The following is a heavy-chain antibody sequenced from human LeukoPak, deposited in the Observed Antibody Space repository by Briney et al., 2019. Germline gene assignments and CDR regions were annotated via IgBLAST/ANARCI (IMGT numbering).Heavy chain of an antibody. CDR3: ARGPFSSGWYAKQFDY. CDR1: GDTFSSYA. CDR2: IIPIFGTA. D-gene: IGHD6-19*01. V-gene: IGHV1-69*01. J-gene: IGHJ4*02. Sequence: SVKVSCKASGDTFSSYAISWVRQAPGQGLEWMGGIIPIFGTANYAQKFQGRVTITADESTSTAYMELSSLRSEDTAVYYCARGPFSSGWYAKQFDYWGQGTLVTVSS.